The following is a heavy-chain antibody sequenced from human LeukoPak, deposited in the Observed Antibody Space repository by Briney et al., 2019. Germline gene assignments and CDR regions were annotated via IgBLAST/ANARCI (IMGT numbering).Heavy chain of an antibody. J-gene: IGHJ4*02. CDR3: AKVASGSYYNWPFDY. CDR2: ISSIDGST. CDR1: GFTFSSYG. D-gene: IGHD1-26*01. Sequence: GGTLRLSCAASGFTFSSYGMSWVRQAPGKGLEWVSGISSIDGSTYYADSVKGRFAVSRDNSKNTLYLQMNSLRAEDTAVYYCAKVASGSYYNWPFDYWGQGTLVTVSS. V-gene: IGHV3-23*01.